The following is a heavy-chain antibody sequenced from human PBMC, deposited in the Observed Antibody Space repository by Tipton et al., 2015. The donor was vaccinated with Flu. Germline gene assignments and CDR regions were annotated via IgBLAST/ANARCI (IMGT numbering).Heavy chain of an antibody. V-gene: IGHV4-59*01. CDR3: ARWVPIIGYYFDD. CDR1: GAAISGNY. CDR2: MSYGVST. J-gene: IGHJ4*02. D-gene: IGHD3-10*01. Sequence: TLSLTCTVSGAAISGNYWSWIRQSPGKGLEWIGYMSYGVSTNYNPSLKSRAAMSMDTSRNQFSLSLRSVTAADTAVYYCARWVPIIGYYFDDWGQGTLVTVSS.